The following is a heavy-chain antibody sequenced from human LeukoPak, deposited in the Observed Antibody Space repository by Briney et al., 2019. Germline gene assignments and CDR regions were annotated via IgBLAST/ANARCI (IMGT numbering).Heavy chain of an antibody. CDR3: GKDRQSSGWSSLDY. V-gene: IGHV3-9*02. CDR1: GFTSDVYA. CDR2: ISWISGSI. Sequence: GRSLRLSCAASGFTSDVYAMHWVRPAPGKGLEWVSGISWISGSIGYADSVKSRFTISRDNAKNSLYLQMDSLRAEDMALYYCGKDRQSSGWSSLDYWGQGTLVTVSS. D-gene: IGHD6-19*01. J-gene: IGHJ4*02.